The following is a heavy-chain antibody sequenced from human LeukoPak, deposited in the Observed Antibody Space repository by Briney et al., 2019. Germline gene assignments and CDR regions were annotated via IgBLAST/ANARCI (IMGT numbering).Heavy chain of an antibody. CDR1: GFTFSSYA. V-gene: IGHV3-23*01. D-gene: IGHD2-15*01. J-gene: IGHJ4*02. CDR3: AKGRSSGGSCHNY. Sequence: PGGSLRLSCAASGFTFSSYAMSWVRQAPGEGLVWVSSITDSGGSTYYADSVKGRFTISRDNSKNTLYLQLNSLRAEDTAVYYCAKGRSSGGSCHNYWGQGTLVTVSS. CDR2: ITDSGGST.